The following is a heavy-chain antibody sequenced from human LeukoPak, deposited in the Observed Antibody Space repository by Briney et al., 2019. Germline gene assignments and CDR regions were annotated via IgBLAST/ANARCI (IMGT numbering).Heavy chain of an antibody. CDR2: INPNSGGI. Sequence: ASVTVSFKASVYTFTVYLIHWVRQAPGQGLEWMGWINPNSGGINYAQKFQGRVTMTRDTSISTAYMELSRLTSDDTAVYYCAREYYSISDYWGQGALVTVSS. D-gene: IGHD2-21*01. V-gene: IGHV1-2*02. CDR1: VYTFTVYL. J-gene: IGHJ4*02. CDR3: AREYYSISDY.